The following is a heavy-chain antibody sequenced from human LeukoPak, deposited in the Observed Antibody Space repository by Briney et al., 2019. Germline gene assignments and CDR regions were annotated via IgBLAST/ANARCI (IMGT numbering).Heavy chain of an antibody. CDR2: IRSKSHGGTS. V-gene: IGHV3-15*01. J-gene: IGHJ4*02. D-gene: IGHD3-16*01. CDR1: GFTLSNAW. CDR3: TTEFGGYYFDY. Sequence: GGSLRLSCAASGFTLSNAWTTWVRQAPGKGLEWVGRIRSKSHGGTSDYAAPVKGKFTISRDDSKNTLYLQMNSLNIEDTAVYYCTTEFGGYYFDYWGQGTLVTVSS.